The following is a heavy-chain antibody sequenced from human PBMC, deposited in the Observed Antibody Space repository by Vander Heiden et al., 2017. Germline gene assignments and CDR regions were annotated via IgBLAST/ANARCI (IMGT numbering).Heavy chain of an antibody. J-gene: IGHJ3*02. Sequence: EVQLLESGGGLVQPGGYLRISCAASGCPFTSSALRWVRQAQGKGLEWVSVIGGGGGSTNYADSVKGRFTISRDNSKNTLYLQMNSLGAEDTAVYYCAKDTIWFGEGDAFDIWGQGTMVTVSS. CDR1: GCPFTSSA. V-gene: IGHV3-23*01. CDR2: IGGGGGST. CDR3: AKDTIWFGEGDAFDI. D-gene: IGHD3-10*01.